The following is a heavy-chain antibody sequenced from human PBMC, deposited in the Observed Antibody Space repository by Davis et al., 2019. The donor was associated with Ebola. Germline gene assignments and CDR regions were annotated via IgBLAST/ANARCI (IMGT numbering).Heavy chain of an antibody. CDR2: ISSSSSYI. CDR3: ARANWFDP. Sequence: GESLKISCAASGFTFSSYRMNWVRQAPGKGLEWVSSISSSSSYIYYADSVKGRFTISRDNAKNSLYLQMNSLRAEDTAVYYCARANWFDPWGQGTLVTVSS. J-gene: IGHJ5*02. V-gene: IGHV3-21*01. CDR1: GFTFSSYR.